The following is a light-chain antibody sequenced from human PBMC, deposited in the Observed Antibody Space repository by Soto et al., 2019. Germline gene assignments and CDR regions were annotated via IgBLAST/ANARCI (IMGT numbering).Light chain of an antibody. J-gene: IGKJ5*01. CDR2: AAS. Sequence: DIQMTQSPSSLSASVGDRVTITCRASQGISNYLAWYQQKPGKVPKLLIYAASTLQSGVPSRFSGSGSGTDFTLTISSLQPEDVATYYCQKYNSAPPTTFGQGTRLEIK. V-gene: IGKV1-27*01. CDR1: QGISNY. CDR3: QKYNSAPPTT.